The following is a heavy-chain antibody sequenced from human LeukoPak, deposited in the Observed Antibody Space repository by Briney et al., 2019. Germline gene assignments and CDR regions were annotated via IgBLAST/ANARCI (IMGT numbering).Heavy chain of an antibody. J-gene: IGHJ6*03. CDR3: AKNIRTDAYYYYYMNV. D-gene: IGHD2/OR15-2a*01. CDR1: GFTFSSYS. Sequence: GGSLRLSCAASGFTFSSYSMNWVRQAPGKGLEWVSSISGSAFTTFYADSVKGRFTISRDNSKNTLYLQMSSLRAEDTAVYYCAKNIRTDAYYYYYMNVWGTGTTVTVSS. V-gene: IGHV3-23*01. CDR2: ISGSAFTT.